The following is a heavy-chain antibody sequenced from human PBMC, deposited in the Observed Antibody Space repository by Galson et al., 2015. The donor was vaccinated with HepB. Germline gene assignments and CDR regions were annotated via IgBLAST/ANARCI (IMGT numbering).Heavy chain of an antibody. V-gene: IGHV3-23*01. J-gene: IGHJ5*02. CDR2: ISGSGGST. CDR3: AKEYYISSWDP. CDR1: GFTFSIYA. D-gene: IGHD3-10*01. Sequence: SLRLSCAASGFTFSIYAMNWVRQAPGKGLEWVSTISGSGGSTNYADSVKGRFTISRDNSKNTLYLQMNSLRAEDTAKYYCAKEYYISSWDPRGQGTLVTVSS.